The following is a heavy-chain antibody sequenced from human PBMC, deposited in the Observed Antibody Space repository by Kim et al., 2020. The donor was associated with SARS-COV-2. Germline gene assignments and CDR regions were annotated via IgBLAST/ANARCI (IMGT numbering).Heavy chain of an antibody. J-gene: IGHJ4*02. V-gene: IGHV1-2*04. CDR3: AREILYSSSWFRPYYFDY. CDR2: INPNSGGT. CDR1: GYTFTGYY. Sequence: ASVKVSCKASGYTFTGYYMHWVRQAPGQGLEWMGWINPNSGGTNYAQKFQGWVTMTRDTSISTAYMELSRLRSDDTAVYYCAREILYSSSWFRPYYFDYWGQGTLVTVSS. D-gene: IGHD6-13*01.